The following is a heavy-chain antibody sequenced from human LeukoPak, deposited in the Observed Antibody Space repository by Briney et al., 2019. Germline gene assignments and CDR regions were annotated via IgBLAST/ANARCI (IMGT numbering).Heavy chain of an antibody. D-gene: IGHD4-11*01. CDR2: ISSSSSYI. Sequence: GGSLRLSCAASGFTFSSYSMSWVHQAPGKGLEWVSSISSSSSYIYYADSVKGRFTISRDNAKNSLYLQMNSLRAEDTAVYYCARDSKGRKFDYWGQGTLVTVSS. CDR3: ARDSKGRKFDY. CDR1: GFTFSSYS. J-gene: IGHJ4*02. V-gene: IGHV3-21*01.